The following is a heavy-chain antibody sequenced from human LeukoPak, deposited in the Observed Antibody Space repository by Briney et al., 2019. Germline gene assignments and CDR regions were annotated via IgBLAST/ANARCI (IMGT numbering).Heavy chain of an antibody. D-gene: IGHD3-10*01. CDR1: GGSISSYY. CDR2: ISYSGST. V-gene: IGHV4-59*01. CDR3: ARAGTMVRGGIITLDH. Sequence: SETLSLTCTVSGGSISSYYWSWIRQPPGKGLEWIGYISYSGSTNYNPSLKSRVTVSVDTSKNQFSLKLSSVTVADTAVYYCARAGTMVRGGIITLDHWGQGTLVTVSS. J-gene: IGHJ4*02.